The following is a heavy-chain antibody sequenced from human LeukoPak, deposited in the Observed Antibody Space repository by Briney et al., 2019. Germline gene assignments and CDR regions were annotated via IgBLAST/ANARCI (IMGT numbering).Heavy chain of an antibody. CDR3: ARIAVAGHDAFDI. V-gene: IGHV4-30-4*08. Sequence: SQTLSLTCTVSGGSISSGDYYWSWIRQPPRKGLEWIGYIYYSGSTYYNPSLKSRVTISVDTSKNQFSLKLSSVTAADTAVYYCARIAVAGHDAFDIWGQGTMVTVSS. CDR2: IYYSGST. CDR1: GGSISSGDYY. J-gene: IGHJ3*02. D-gene: IGHD6-19*01.